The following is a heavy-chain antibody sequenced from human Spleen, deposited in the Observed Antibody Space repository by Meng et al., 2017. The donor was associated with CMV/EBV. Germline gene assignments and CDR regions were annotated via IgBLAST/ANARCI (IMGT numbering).Heavy chain of an antibody. Sequence: LSCAASGFTCDEYGMSWVRQAPGKGLEWVSGINWNGGSTGYADSVKGRFTISRDNAKNSLYLQMNSLRAEDTALYYCARRDGAKGPDYWGQGILVTVSS. V-gene: IGHV3-20*04. J-gene: IGHJ4*02. CDR3: ARRDGAKGPDY. D-gene: IGHD4/OR15-4a*01. CDR1: GFTCDEYG. CDR2: INWNGGST.